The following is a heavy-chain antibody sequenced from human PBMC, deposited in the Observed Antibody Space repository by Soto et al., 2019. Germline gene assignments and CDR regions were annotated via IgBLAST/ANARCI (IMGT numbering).Heavy chain of an antibody. V-gene: IGHV4-34*01. D-gene: IGHD6-13*01. CDR2: INHSGST. CDR3: ARGTDLYSSSWNPKKVRYMDV. CDR1: GGSFSGYX. J-gene: IGHJ6*03. Sequence: QVQLQQWGAGLLKPSETLSLTCAVYGGSFSGYXWSWIRQPPGKGLEWIGEINHSGSTNYNPXLKSRVTISVDTSKNQFSLKLSSVTAADTAVYYCARGTDLYSSSWNPKKVRYMDVWGKGTTVTVSS.